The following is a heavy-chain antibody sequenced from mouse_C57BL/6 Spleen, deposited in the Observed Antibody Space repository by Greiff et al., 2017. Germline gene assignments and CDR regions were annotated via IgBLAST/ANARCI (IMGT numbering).Heavy chain of an antibody. Sequence: EVQLQQSGPELVKPGASVKIPCKASGYTFTDYNMDWVKQSHGKSLEWIGDITPNNGGTIYNQKFKGKATLTVDKSSSTAYMELRSLTSEDTAVYYCAREGVVATYWYFDVWGTGTTVTVSS. CDR1: GYTFTDYN. V-gene: IGHV1-18*01. CDR2: ITPNNGGT. D-gene: IGHD1-1*01. J-gene: IGHJ1*03. CDR3: AREGVVATYWYFDV.